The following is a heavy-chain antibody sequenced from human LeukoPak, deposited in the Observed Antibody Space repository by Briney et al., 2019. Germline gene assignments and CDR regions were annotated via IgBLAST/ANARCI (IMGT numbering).Heavy chain of an antibody. D-gene: IGHD1-26*01. CDR2: ISGSGGST. CDR3: ARATLEWSIVEAPRGFDY. Sequence: GGSLRLSCAASGFTFSSYAMSWVRQAPGKGLEWVSAISGSGGSTYYADSVKGRFTISRDNSKNTLYLQMNSLRAEDTAVYYCARATLEWSIVEAPRGFDYWGQGTLVTVSS. CDR1: GFTFSSYA. J-gene: IGHJ4*02. V-gene: IGHV3-23*01.